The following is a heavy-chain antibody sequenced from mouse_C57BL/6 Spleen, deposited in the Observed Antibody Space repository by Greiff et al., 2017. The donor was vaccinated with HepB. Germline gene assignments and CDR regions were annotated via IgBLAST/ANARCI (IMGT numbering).Heavy chain of an antibody. CDR2: ISYSGST. CDR1: GYSITSGYE. V-gene: IGHV3-1*01. J-gene: IGHJ2*01. CDR3: ARGNFFDY. Sequence: VQLQQSGPGMVKPSQSLSLTCTVTGYSITSGYEWHWIRHFPGNKLEWMGYISYSGSTNYNPSLKSRISITHDTSKNHFFLKLNSVTTEDTATYYCARGNFFDYWGQGTTLTVSS.